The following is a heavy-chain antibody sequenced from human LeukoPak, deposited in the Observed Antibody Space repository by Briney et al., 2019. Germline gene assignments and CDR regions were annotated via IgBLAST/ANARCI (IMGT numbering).Heavy chain of an antibody. CDR2: INWNGGST. Sequence: PGRSLRLSCAASGFTFDDYGMNWVRQAPGKGLEWVSSINWNGGSTGYADSVKGRFTISRDNAKNSLYLQMNSLRAEDTALYYCARGINWVDYWGQGTLVTVSS. CDR3: ARGINWVDY. D-gene: IGHD7-27*01. J-gene: IGHJ4*02. V-gene: IGHV3-20*04. CDR1: GFTFDDYG.